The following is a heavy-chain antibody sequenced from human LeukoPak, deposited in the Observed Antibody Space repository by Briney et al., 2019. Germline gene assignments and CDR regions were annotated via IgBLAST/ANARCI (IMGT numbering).Heavy chain of an antibody. CDR2: IKQDGSEK. D-gene: IGHD3-16*01. Sequence: GGSLRLSCAASGFIFKDYWMIWVRQAPGKGLEWVANIKQDGSEKYYVDSVKGRFTISRDNAKNSLYLQMNTLRAENTAMYYCAKDAQPRSRWFDPWGQGTLVTVSS. J-gene: IGHJ5*02. CDR1: GFIFKDYW. V-gene: IGHV3-7*03. CDR3: AKDAQPRSRWFDP.